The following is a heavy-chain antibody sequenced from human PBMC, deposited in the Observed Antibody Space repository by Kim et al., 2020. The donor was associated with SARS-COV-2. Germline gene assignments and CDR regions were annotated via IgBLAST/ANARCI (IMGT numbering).Heavy chain of an antibody. Sequence: SETLSLTCTVSGGSVSSGSYYWSWIRQPPGKGLEWIGYIYYSGSTNYNPSLKSRVTISVDTSKNQFSLKLSSVTAADTAVYYCARDRRRESDAFDIWGQGTMVTVSS. CDR1: GGSVSSGSYY. J-gene: IGHJ3*02. CDR2: IYYSGST. CDR3: ARDRRRESDAFDI. V-gene: IGHV4-61*01.